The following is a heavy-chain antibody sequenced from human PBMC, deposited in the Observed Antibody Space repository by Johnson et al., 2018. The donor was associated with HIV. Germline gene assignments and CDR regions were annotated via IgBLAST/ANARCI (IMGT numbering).Heavy chain of an antibody. CDR2: ISYDGSYK. V-gene: IGHV3-30*01. D-gene: IGHD3-22*01. Sequence: QLVESGGGVVQPGRSLRLSCAASGFTFSHYAMHWVRQAPGKGLEWVAVISYDGSYKYYADSVKGRFTIPRDNSKNTLSLHMNSLRAEDTAVFYCARTPRPYYYDSSDGAFDIWGQGTMVTVSS. CDR3: ARTPRPYYYDSSDGAFDI. J-gene: IGHJ3*02. CDR1: GFTFSHYA.